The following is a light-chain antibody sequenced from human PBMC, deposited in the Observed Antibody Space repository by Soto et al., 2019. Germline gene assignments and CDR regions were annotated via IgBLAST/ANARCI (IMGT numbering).Light chain of an antibody. V-gene: IGKV3-15*01. J-gene: IGKJ5*01. CDR2: GAS. CDR1: QSVSNN. Sequence: EIMLTQSPGTPSLSPGERSTLXFMASQSVSNNYLAWYQQKPGQAPRLLIYGASTRATGIPARFSGSGSGTEFTLTISSLQSEDFAVYYCQQYNNWPPITFGQGTRLEIK. CDR3: QQYNNWPPIT.